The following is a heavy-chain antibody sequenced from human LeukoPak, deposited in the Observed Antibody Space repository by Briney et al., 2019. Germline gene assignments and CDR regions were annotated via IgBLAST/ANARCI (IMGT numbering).Heavy chain of an antibody. CDR3: ARDVVGGWYKVGDY. CDR1: GFTFSSYS. Sequence: KTGGSLRLSCAASGFTFSSYSMNWVRQAPGKGLEWVSSISSGSSYIYYADSVKGRFTISRDNAKDSLYLQMNSLRAEDTAVYYCARDVVGGWYKVGDYWGQGTLVTVSS. D-gene: IGHD6-19*01. CDR2: ISSGSSYI. V-gene: IGHV3-21*01. J-gene: IGHJ4*02.